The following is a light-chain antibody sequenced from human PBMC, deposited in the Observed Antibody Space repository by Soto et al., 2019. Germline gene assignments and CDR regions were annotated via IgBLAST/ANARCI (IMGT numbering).Light chain of an antibody. CDR1: SSDVGGYNY. Sequence: QSALTQPASVSGSPGQSITISCTGTSSDVGGYNYVSWYQQYPGKAPKLMIYEVNNRPSGVSNRFSGSKSGNTASLTISGLQAEDEADYYCSSYTSSSSHVIFGGGTQLTVL. CDR2: EVN. J-gene: IGLJ2*01. V-gene: IGLV2-14*01. CDR3: SSYTSSSSHVI.